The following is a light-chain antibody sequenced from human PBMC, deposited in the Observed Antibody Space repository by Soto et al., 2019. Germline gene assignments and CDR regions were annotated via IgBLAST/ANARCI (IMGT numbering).Light chain of an antibody. V-gene: IGKV3-20*01. CDR1: QSVMNTD. Sequence: EIVLTQSPATLSLSPGERATFACRASQSVMNTDLAWYQQKVGQAPRLLIYGASRRATGIPDRFSGSGSGTDFILTISRLEPEDFAMYYCQQYGSSPRFTFGPGTKVDIK. CDR3: QQYGSSPRFT. CDR2: GAS. J-gene: IGKJ3*01.